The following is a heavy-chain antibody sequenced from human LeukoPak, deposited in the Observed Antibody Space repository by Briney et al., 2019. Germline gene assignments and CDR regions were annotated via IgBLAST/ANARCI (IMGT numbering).Heavy chain of an antibody. V-gene: IGHV1-8*01. CDR2: MNPNSGNT. Sequence: ASVKVSCKASGYTFTSYDINWVRQATGQGLEWMGWMNPNSGNTGYAQKFQGRVTMTRNTSISTAYMELSSLRSEDTAVYYCARGLVPAAMVDYYYYMDVWGKGTTVTVSS. CDR3: ARGLVPAAMVDYYYYMDV. J-gene: IGHJ6*03. CDR1: GYTFTSYD. D-gene: IGHD2-2*01.